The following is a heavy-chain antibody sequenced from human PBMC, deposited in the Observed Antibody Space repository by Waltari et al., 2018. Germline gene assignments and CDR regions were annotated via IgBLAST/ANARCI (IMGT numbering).Heavy chain of an antibody. D-gene: IGHD6-13*01. J-gene: IGHJ6*03. CDR3: ASIAAAPYYYYYYMDV. CDR2: IYTSGST. CDR1: GGSISSYY. V-gene: IGHV4-4*09. Sequence: QVQLQESGPGLVKPSETLSLTCTVSGGSISSYYWSWIRQPPGKGLEWIGYIYTSGSTNCNPSLKSRVTISVDTSKNQFSRKLSSVTAADTAVYYCASIAAAPYYYYYYMDVWGKGTTVTVAS.